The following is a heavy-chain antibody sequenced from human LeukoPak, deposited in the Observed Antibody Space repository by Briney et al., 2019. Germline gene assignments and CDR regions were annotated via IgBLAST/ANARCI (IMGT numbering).Heavy chain of an antibody. V-gene: IGHV3-23*01. Sequence: GGSLRLSCAASGFTFSSYAMSWVRPAPGKGLEWVSAISGSGGSTYYADSVKGRFTISRDNSKNTLYLQMNSLRAEDTAVYYCAKDPPYCGGDCPAAEYFQHWGQGTLVTVSS. CDR1: GFTFSSYA. D-gene: IGHD2-21*02. CDR3: AKDPPYCGGDCPAAEYFQH. CDR2: ISGSGGST. J-gene: IGHJ1*01.